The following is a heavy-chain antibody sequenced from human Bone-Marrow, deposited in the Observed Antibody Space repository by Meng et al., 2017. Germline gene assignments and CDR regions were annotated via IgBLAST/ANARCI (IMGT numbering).Heavy chain of an antibody. CDR2: ISSSGSTI. CDR3: VRELVLIKKPRRFYFDY. V-gene: IGHV3-48*03. Sequence: GGSLRLSCAASGFTFSSYEMNWVRQAPGKGLEWVSYISSSGSTIYYADSVKGRFSISRDNSRNTLYLQMNSLRAEDTAVYFCVRELVLIKKPRRFYFDYWGQGTMVTVSS. CDR1: GFTFSSYE. D-gene: IGHD3-22*01. J-gene: IGHJ4*02.